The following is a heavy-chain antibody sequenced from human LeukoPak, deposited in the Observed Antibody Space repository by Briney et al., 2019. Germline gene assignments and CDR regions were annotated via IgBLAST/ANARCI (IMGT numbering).Heavy chain of an antibody. Sequence: SETLSLTCTVSGGSISSYYWGWIRQPPGKGLEWIGTIYYSGSTYYNPSLKSRVTISVDTSKNQFSLKLSSVTAADTAVYYCARHPQCSASSCSFYGFDYWGQGTLVTVSS. J-gene: IGHJ4*02. CDR2: IYYSGST. V-gene: IGHV4-39*01. CDR3: ARHPQCSASSCSFYGFDY. CDR1: GGSISSYY. D-gene: IGHD2-2*01.